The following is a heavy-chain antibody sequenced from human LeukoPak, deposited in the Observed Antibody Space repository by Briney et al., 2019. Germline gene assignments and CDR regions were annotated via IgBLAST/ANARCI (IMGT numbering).Heavy chain of an antibody. CDR2: ISSSGSTI. Sequence: PGGSLRLSCAASGFTFSDYYMSWIRQAPGRGLEWVSYISSSGSTIYYADSVKGRFTISRDNAKNSLYLQMNSLRAEDTAVYYCARDLAGVDYGYSSKDYYYYGMDVWGQGTTVTVSS. D-gene: IGHD3-22*01. J-gene: IGHJ6*02. CDR1: GFTFSDYY. CDR3: ARDLAGVDYGYSSKDYYYYGMDV. V-gene: IGHV3-11*01.